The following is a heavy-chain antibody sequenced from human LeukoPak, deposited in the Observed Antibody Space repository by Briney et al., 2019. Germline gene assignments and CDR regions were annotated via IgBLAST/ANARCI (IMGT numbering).Heavy chain of an antibody. CDR3: ARDTPGDYSDSSLSYFDY. Sequence: PGGSLRLSCAASGFTFSSYWMSWVRQAPGKGLEWVANIKQDGSEKYYVDSVKGRFTISRDNAKNSLYLQMNSLRAEDTAVYYCARDTPGDYSDSSLSYFDYWGQGTLVTVSS. V-gene: IGHV3-7*01. CDR2: IKQDGSEK. CDR1: GFTFSSYW. D-gene: IGHD3-22*01. J-gene: IGHJ4*02.